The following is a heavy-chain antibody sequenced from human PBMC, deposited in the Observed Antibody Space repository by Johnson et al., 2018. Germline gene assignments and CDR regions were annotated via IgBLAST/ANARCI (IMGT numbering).Heavy chain of an antibody. V-gene: IGHV3-23*04. CDR3: AKDRQWLVELDY. CDR2: ISGSGSTT. D-gene: IGHD6-19*01. J-gene: IGHJ4*02. Sequence: QLVESGGGLVQPGGSLRLSCAASGFTFSSYAMSWVRQAPGKGLEWVSAISGSGSTTYYADSVKGRFTISRDNSKNMLYLQMNNLRAEDTAVYYCAKDRQWLVELDYWGQGTLVIVSS. CDR1: GFTFSSYA.